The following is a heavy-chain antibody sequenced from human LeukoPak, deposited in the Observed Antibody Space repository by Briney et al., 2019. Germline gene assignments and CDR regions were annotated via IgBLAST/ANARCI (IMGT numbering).Heavy chain of an antibody. CDR1: GFTFSSYS. D-gene: IGHD6-19*01. Sequence: PGGSLRLSCAASGFTFSSYSMNWVRQAPGKGLEWVSSISSSSSYIYYADSVKGRFTISRDNAKNSLYLQMNSLRAEDTAVYYCARTTSGWRAFDIWGQGTMVTVSS. V-gene: IGHV3-21*01. CDR3: ARTTSGWRAFDI. CDR2: ISSSSSYI. J-gene: IGHJ3*02.